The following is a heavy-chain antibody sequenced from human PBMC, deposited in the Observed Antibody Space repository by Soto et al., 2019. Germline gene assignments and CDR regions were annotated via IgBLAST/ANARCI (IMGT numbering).Heavy chain of an antibody. CDR2: IDWDDDK. CDR3: ARHTTMVLYDY. Sequence: SGPTLVNPTQTLTLTCTFSGFSLSTSGMRVSWIRQPPGKALEWLARIDWDDDKFYSASLQTRLTISKDTSKNQVVLTMINMDPVDTATYYCARHTTMVLYDYWGQGTLVTVSS. CDR1: GFSLSTSGMR. D-gene: IGHD5-18*01. V-gene: IGHV2-70*04. J-gene: IGHJ4*02.